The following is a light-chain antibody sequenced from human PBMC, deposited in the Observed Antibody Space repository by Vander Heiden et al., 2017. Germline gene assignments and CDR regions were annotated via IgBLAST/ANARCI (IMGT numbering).Light chain of an antibody. V-gene: IGKV3-20*01. J-gene: IGKJ1*01. CDR1: QSVSSCY. CDR2: GAS. CDR3: QQYGSSPWV. Sequence: EVVLTQSPGLLSLAPGEGATPCRRASQSVSSCYLAWQQQKPGQAPRLLSSGASRRATGIPDRFSGSGSGTDFTLTISRLEPEDFAEYYCQQYGSSPWVFGQGTKVEIK.